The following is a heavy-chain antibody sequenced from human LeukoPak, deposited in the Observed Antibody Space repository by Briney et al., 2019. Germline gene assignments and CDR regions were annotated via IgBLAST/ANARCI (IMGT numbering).Heavy chain of an antibody. CDR3: AGDKAGYSSGWYIFDY. Sequence: SSVKVSCKASGGTFSSYAISWVRQAPGQGLEWMGGIIPIFGTANYAQKFQGRVTITADESTSTAYMELSSLRSEDTAVYYCAGDKAGYSSGWYIFDYWGQGTLVTVSS. V-gene: IGHV1-69*13. J-gene: IGHJ4*02. CDR1: GGTFSSYA. D-gene: IGHD6-19*01. CDR2: IIPIFGTA.